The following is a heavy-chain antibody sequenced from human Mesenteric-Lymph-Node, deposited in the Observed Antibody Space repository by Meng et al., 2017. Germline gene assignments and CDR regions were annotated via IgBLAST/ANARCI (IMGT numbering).Heavy chain of an antibody. CDR1: GFTFSGYD. CDR2: INGPGSVI. D-gene: IGHD3-22*01. V-gene: IGHV3-11*01. J-gene: IGHJ5*02. Sequence: QVQLVESGGGLVKPGGSLSLSCAAAGFTFSGYDMGWIRQAPGKGLEWVSYINGPGSVIYYADSVRGRFTISRDNAKNSLYLQMNSLRAEDTAVYYCARDLVNFDSSGGPWGQGTLVTVSS. CDR3: ARDLVNFDSSGGP.